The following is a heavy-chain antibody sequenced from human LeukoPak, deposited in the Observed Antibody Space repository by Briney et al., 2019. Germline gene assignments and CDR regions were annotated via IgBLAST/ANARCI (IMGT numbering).Heavy chain of an antibody. J-gene: IGHJ5*02. Sequence: SETLSLTCTVSGGSISNYHWSWIRQPPGKGLEYIGYIYNIESTYYNPSLKSRVTISADTSKKQFSLKLSSVTAADTAVYYCARGTGAYRFDPWGQGTLVTVSS. CDR2: IYNIEST. CDR3: ARGTGAYRFDP. CDR1: GGSISNYH. V-gene: IGHV4-59*13. D-gene: IGHD1-1*01.